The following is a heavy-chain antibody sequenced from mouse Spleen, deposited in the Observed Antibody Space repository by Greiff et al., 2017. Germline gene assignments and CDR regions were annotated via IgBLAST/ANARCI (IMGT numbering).Heavy chain of an antibody. Sequence: VQLQESGAELVKPGASVKMSCKASGYTFTTYPIEWMKQNHGKSLEWIGNFHPYNDDTKYNEKFKGKATLTVEKSSSTVYLELSRLTSDDSAVYYCARAITTVVAPYWYFDVWGAGTTVTVSS. V-gene: IGHV1-47*01. CDR2: FHPYNDDT. D-gene: IGHD1-1*01. J-gene: IGHJ1*01. CDR3: ARAITTVVAPYWYFDV. CDR1: GYTFTTYP.